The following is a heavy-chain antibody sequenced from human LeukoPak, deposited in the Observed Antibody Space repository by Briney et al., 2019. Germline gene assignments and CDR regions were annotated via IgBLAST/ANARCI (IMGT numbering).Heavy chain of an antibody. J-gene: IGHJ3*02. CDR1: GYTFTGYY. Sequence: ASVKVSCKASGYTFTGYYMHWVRQAPGQGLEWMGWINPNSGGTNYAQKFQGRVTMTRDTSISTAYMELSRLRSDDTAVYYCSRDPVDYGDYEPFSSAFDIWGQGTMVTVSS. V-gene: IGHV1-2*02. CDR2: INPNSGGT. CDR3: SRDPVDYGDYEPFSSAFDI. D-gene: IGHD4-17*01.